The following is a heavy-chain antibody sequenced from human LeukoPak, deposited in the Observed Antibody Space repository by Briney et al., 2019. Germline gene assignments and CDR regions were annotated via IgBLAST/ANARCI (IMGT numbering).Heavy chain of an antibody. D-gene: IGHD3-10*01. Sequence: SVKVSCKASGGTFSSYAISWVRQAPGQGLEWMGGIIPIFGTANYAQKFQGRVTITADESTSTAYMELSSLRSEDTAVYYCARVPPPSMVRGVINWGQGTMVTVSS. CDR2: IIPIFGTA. V-gene: IGHV1-69*01. J-gene: IGHJ3*01. CDR1: GGTFSSYA. CDR3: ARVPPPSMVRGVIN.